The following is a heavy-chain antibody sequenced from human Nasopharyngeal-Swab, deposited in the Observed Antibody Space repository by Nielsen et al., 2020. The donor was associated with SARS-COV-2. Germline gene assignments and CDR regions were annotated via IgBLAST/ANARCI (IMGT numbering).Heavy chain of an antibody. Sequence: WVRQAPGQGLEWMGWISAYNGNTNYAQKLQGRVTMTTDTSTSTAYMELRSLRSGDTAVYYCASCSSTSCPPKYYYMDVWGKGTTVTVSS. V-gene: IGHV1-18*01. D-gene: IGHD2-2*01. CDR2: ISAYNGNT. J-gene: IGHJ6*03. CDR3: ASCSSTSCPPKYYYMDV.